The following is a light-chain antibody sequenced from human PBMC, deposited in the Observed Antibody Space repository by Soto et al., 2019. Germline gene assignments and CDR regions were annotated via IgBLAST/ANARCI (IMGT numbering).Light chain of an antibody. CDR1: QSVSSY. J-gene: IGKJ5*01. Sequence: EIVLPPSPATVSLSPGACSSLSGRASQSVSSYLAWYQQKPGQAPRLLIYDASNRATGIPDRFSGSGSGTDFTLTISRLEPEEFAGYYCNQYGSSPHTVGEGKRLAIK. CDR3: NQYGSSPHT. V-gene: IGKV3-20*01. CDR2: DAS.